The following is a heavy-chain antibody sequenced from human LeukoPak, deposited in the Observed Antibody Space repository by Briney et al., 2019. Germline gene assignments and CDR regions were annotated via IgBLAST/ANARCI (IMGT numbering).Heavy chain of an antibody. J-gene: IGHJ6*02. CDR1: GGTFSSYT. CDR3: AREWFGELAYYYGMDV. D-gene: IGHD3-10*01. V-gene: IGHV1-69*04. CDR2: IIPILGIA. Sequence: SVKVTCKASGGTFSSYTISWVRQAPGQGLEWMGRIIPILGIANYAQKFQGRVTITADKSTSTAYMELSSLRSEDTAVYYCAREWFGELAYYYGMDVWGQGTTVTVSS.